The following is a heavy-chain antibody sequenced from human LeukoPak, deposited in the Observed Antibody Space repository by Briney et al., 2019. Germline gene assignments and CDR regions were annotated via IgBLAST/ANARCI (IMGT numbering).Heavy chain of an antibody. J-gene: IGHJ4*02. CDR3: ARDQPFDY. Sequence: GGSLRLSCAASGFTVSSNYMSWVRQAPGKGLEWVANIKQDGSEKYYVDSVKGRFTISRDNAKNSLYLQMNSLRAEDTAVYYCARDQPFDYWGQGTLVTVSS. CDR1: GFTVSSNY. V-gene: IGHV3-7*01. CDR2: IKQDGSEK.